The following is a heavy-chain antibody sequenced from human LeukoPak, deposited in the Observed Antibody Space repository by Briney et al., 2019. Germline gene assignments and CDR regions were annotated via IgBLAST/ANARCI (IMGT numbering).Heavy chain of an antibody. CDR2: ISGSGGST. Sequence: GGSLRLSCAASGFTFSSYAMSWVRQAPGKGLEWVSAISGSGGSTYYADSVKGRFTISRDNSKNTLYLQMNSLRAEDTAVYYCAKANPVVTMVQGVPDYWGQGTLVTVSS. CDR3: AKANPVVTMVQGVPDY. J-gene: IGHJ4*02. V-gene: IGHV3-23*01. D-gene: IGHD3-10*01. CDR1: GFTFSSYA.